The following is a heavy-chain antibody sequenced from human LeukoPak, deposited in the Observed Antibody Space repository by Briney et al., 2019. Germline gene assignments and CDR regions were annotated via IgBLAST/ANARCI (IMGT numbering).Heavy chain of an antibody. CDR1: GFTFSSYG. D-gene: IGHD3-22*01. J-gene: IGHJ4*02. CDR3: ARTYYYDSSGPLLTGYYFDY. V-gene: IGHV3-30*03. Sequence: GRSLRLSCAASGFTFSSYGMHWVRQAPGKGLEWVAVISYDGSNKYYADSVKGRFTISRDNSKNTLYLQMNSLRAEDTAVYYCARTYYYDSSGPLLTGYYFDYWGQGTLVTVSS. CDR2: ISYDGSNK.